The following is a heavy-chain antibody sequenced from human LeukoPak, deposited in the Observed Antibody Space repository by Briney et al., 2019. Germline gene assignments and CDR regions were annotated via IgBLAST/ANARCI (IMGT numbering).Heavy chain of an antibody. CDR2: IIPIFGTA. V-gene: IGHV1-69*05. Sequence: GASVKVSCKASGGTFSSYAISWVRQAPGQGLEWMGGIIPIFGTANYAQKFQGRVTITTDESTSTAYMELSSLRSEDTAVYYCARLASGSYAKDHWGQGTLVTVSS. J-gene: IGHJ4*02. D-gene: IGHD1-26*01. CDR3: ARLASGSYAKDH. CDR1: GGTFSSYA.